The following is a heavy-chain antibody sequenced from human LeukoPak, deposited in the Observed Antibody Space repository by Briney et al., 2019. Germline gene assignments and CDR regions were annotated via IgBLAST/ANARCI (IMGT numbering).Heavy chain of an antibody. CDR3: ARLIERDYDFWSGFNAFDI. D-gene: IGHD3-3*01. V-gene: IGHV4-59*01. Sequence: SETLSLTCTVPGGSISSYYWSWIRQPPGKGLEWIGYIYYSGSTNYNPSLKSRVTISVDTSKNQFSLKLSSVTAADTAVYYCARLIERDYDFWSGFNAFDIWGQGTMVTVSS. CDR1: GGSISSYY. J-gene: IGHJ3*02. CDR2: IYYSGST.